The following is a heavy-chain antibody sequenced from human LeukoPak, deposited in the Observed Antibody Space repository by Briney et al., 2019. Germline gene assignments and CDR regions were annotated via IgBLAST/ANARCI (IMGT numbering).Heavy chain of an antibody. CDR2: IKQDGSEK. V-gene: IGHV3-7*03. Sequence: EGSLRLSRAAYGFTFSSYWMSLVRQAPGKGLEWVANIKQDGSEKYYVDSVKGRFTISRDNAKNSLYLQMNSLRAEDTALYYCARGPGNSRYYYYYGMDVWGQGTTVTVSS. CDR1: GFTFSSYW. J-gene: IGHJ6*02. D-gene: IGHD1-7*01. CDR3: ARGPGNSRYYYYYGMDV.